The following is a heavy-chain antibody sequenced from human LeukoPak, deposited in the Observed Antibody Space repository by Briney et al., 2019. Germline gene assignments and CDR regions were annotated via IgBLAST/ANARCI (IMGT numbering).Heavy chain of an antibody. CDR3: ARDQRAGDILTGYYIPQDFDY. CDR2: ISSSSSTI. D-gene: IGHD3-9*01. CDR1: GFTFSSYS. V-gene: IGHV3-48*01. Sequence: PGGSLRLSCAASGFTFSSYSMNWVRQAPGKGLEWVSHISSSSSTIYYADSVKGRFTISRDNAKNSLYLQMNSLRAEDTAVYYCARDQRAGDILTGYYIPQDFDYWGQGTLVTVSS. J-gene: IGHJ4*02.